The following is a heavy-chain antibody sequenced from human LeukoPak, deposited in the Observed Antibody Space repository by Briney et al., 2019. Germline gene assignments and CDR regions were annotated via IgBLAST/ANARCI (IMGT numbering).Heavy chain of an antibody. CDR2: IYSGDSDT. CDR3: ARLAYCSGGSCFLYFDH. D-gene: IGHD2-15*01. Sequence: PGESLKISCKGSGYSFTSYWIGWVRQMPGKGLEWMGIIYSGDSDTRYSPSFQGQVTISADKSISTAYLQWSSLKASDTAMYYCARLAYCSGGSCFLYFDHWGQGTLVTVSS. J-gene: IGHJ4*02. CDR1: GYSFTSYW. V-gene: IGHV5-51*01.